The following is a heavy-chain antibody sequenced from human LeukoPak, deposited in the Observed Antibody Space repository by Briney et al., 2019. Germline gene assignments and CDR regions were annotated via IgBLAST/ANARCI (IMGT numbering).Heavy chain of an antibody. CDR1: GYSFTSYW. V-gene: IGHV5-10-1*01. D-gene: IGHD2-2*02. J-gene: IGHJ5*02. CDR2: IDPSDSYT. Sequence: GESLKISCKGSGYSFTSYWISWVRQMPGKGLEWMGRIDPSDSYTNYSPSFQGHVTISADKSTSTAYLQWSSLKASDTAMYYCARHHCSSTSCYRGGWSDPWGQGTLVTVSS. CDR3: ARHHCSSTSCYRGGWSDP.